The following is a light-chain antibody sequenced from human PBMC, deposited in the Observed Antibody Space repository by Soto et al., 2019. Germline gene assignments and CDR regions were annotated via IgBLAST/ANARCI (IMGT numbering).Light chain of an antibody. CDR3: CSYAGSSTP. V-gene: IGLV2-23*01. J-gene: IGLJ3*02. Sequence: QSVLTKPASVSGSPGQSITISCTGTSSDVGSYNLVSWYQQHPGKAPKLMIYEGSKRPSGVSNRFSGSKSGNTASLTISGLQAEDEADYYCCSYAGSSTPFGGGTKLTVL. CDR1: SSDVGSYNL. CDR2: EGS.